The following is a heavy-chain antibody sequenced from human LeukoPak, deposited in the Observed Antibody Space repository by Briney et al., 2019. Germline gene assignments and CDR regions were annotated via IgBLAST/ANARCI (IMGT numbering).Heavy chain of an antibody. CDR3: ARVISGYYLIDY. D-gene: IGHD3-22*01. CDR2: ISSSSSYI. V-gene: IGHV3-21*01. Sequence: GGSLRLSCAASGFTFSSYSMNWVRQAPGKGLEWVSSISSSSSYIYYADSVKGRFTISRDNAKNSLYLQMNSLRAEDTAVYYCARVISGYYLIDYWGQGTLVTVSS. J-gene: IGHJ4*02. CDR1: GFTFSSYS.